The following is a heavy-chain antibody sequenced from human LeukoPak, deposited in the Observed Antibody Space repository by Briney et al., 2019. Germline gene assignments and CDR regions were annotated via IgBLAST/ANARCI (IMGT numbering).Heavy chain of an antibody. Sequence: ASVKVSCKTSGYTFTSYDLNWVRQAPGQGLEWMGWISAYNGNTNYAQKLQGRVTMTTDTSTSTAYMELRSLRSDDTAVYYCAREGGAAADYYYYYMDVWGKGTTVTVSS. CDR2: ISAYNGNT. CDR1: GYTFTSYD. D-gene: IGHD6-13*01. V-gene: IGHV1-18*01. CDR3: AREGGAAADYYYYYMDV. J-gene: IGHJ6*03.